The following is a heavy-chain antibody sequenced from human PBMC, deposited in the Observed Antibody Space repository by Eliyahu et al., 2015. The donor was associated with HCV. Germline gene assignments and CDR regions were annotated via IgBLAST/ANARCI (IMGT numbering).Heavy chain of an antibody. Sequence: QVTLTESGPALLNPTQTLTLTYTFSXFSLSTXGXRVSWIRQPPGKAXEWLXRIDWDDDKFYSTSLKTRLTISKDTSKNEVVLTMTNVDPVDTATYYCARSRVSLDAFDIWGQGTMVTVS. J-gene: IGHJ3*02. CDR3: ARSRVSLDAFDI. CDR1: XFSLSTXGXR. CDR2: IDWDDDK. V-gene: IGHV2-70*04. D-gene: IGHD2-8*01.